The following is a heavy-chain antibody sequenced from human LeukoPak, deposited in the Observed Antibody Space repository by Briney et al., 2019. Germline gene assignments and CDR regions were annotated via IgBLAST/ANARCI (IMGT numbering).Heavy chain of an antibody. CDR3: ARDSDYCSGGSCYSLDY. J-gene: IGHJ4*02. V-gene: IGHV3-33*01. D-gene: IGHD2-15*01. CDR1: GFTFSSYG. CDR2: IWYDGSNK. Sequence: GGSLRLSCAASGFTFSSYGMHWVRQAPGKGLEWVAVIWYDGSNKYYADPVKGRFTISRDNSKNTLYLQMNSLRAEDTAVYYCARDSDYCSGGSCYSLDYWGQGTLVTVSS.